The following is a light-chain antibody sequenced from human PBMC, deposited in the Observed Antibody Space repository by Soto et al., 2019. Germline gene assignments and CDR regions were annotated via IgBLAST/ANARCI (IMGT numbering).Light chain of an antibody. CDR3: QQYKNWPWT. CDR1: QSFSSN. V-gene: IGKV3-15*01. CDR2: AAS. J-gene: IGKJ1*01. Sequence: EIVMTPSPATLSLSQGVRATLSCWASQSFSSNLAWYQQNPGRAPRLLIYAASNRATGFPARFRGSGSGTEFTITICSLQSDDFAVNYCQQYKNWPWTGGQGTKVDIK.